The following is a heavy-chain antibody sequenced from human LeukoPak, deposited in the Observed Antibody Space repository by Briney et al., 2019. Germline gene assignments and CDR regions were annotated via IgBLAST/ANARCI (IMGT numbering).Heavy chain of an antibody. CDR2: INPSGGST. D-gene: IGHD3-22*01. J-gene: IGHJ4*02. CDR3: ARAYYDSSGYPHDGYYFDY. CDR1: GYTFTSYY. Sequence: ASVKVSCKASGYTFTSYYMHWVRQAPGQGLEWMGLINPSGGSTSYAQKFQGRVTMTRDTSTSTVYMELSSLRSEDTAVYYCARAYYDSSGYPHDGYYFDYWGQGTLVTVSS. V-gene: IGHV1-46*01.